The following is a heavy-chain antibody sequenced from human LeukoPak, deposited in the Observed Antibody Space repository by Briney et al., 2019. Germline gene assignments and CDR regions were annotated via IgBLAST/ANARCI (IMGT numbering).Heavy chain of an antibody. J-gene: IGHJ4*02. CDR1: GGSVRNYY. D-gene: IGHD2-21*01. V-gene: IGHV4-59*02. CDR2: IYFSGST. Sequence: SETLSLTCTVSGGSVRNYYWSWIRQPPGKGLEWIGYIYFSGSTNYNPSLKSRVTISGDTSKKQFSLKVSSVTAADTAVYYCERLESGMIAVSSYFDYWGQGTLVTVSS. CDR3: ERLESGMIAVSSYFDY.